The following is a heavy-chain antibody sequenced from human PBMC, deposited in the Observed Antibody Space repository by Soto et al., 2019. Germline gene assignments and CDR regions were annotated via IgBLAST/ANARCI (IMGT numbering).Heavy chain of an antibody. V-gene: IGHV3-30-3*02. J-gene: IGHJ6*02. CDR1: GFTFSSYA. CDR2: ISYDGSNK. Sequence: GGSLRLSCAASGFTFSSYAMHWVRQAPGKGLEWVAVISYDGSNKYYADSVKGRFTISRDNSKNTLYLQMNSPRAEDTAVYYCAKWLGYCSSTSGGGMDVWGQGTTVTVS. D-gene: IGHD2-2*01. CDR3: AKWLGYCSSTSGGGMDV.